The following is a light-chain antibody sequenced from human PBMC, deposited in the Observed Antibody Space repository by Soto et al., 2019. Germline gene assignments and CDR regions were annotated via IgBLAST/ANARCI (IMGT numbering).Light chain of an antibody. CDR3: SSYTTNSIVV. CDR1: SSDVGAYSY. Sequence: QSVLTQPASVSGSPGQSITISCTGTSSDVGAYSYVSWYQQHPGKAPKLMIYDVSNRPSGISNRFSGSKSGNTASLTISGLQAEDEADYYCSSYTTNSIVVFGGGTKLTVL. V-gene: IGLV2-14*01. J-gene: IGLJ2*01. CDR2: DVS.